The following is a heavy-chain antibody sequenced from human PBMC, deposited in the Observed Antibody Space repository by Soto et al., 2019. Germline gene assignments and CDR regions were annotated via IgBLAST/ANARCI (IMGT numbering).Heavy chain of an antibody. D-gene: IGHD6-19*01. J-gene: IGHJ4*02. Sequence: SETLSLTCAVYGGSFSGYDWSWIRQPPGKGLEWIGEINHSGSTNYNPSLKSRVTISVDKSKNQFSLKLNSVTAADTAVYYCARALWGVYGSGWPSGYWGQGTLVT. CDR3: ARALWGVYGSGWPSGY. CDR1: GGSFSGYD. CDR2: INHSGST. V-gene: IGHV4-34*01.